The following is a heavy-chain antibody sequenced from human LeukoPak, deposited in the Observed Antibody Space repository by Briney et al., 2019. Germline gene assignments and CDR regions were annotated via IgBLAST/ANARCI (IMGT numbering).Heavy chain of an antibody. D-gene: IGHD4-17*01. CDR1: GFTFSRYA. V-gene: IGHV3-23*01. CDR3: AKAPDGDYVTLFDY. CDR2: ISGSGGST. J-gene: IGHJ4*02. Sequence: GGSLRLSCAASGFTFSRYAMSWVRQAPGKGLEWVSGISGSGGSTYYADSVKGRFTISRDNSKNTLYLQMNSLRAEDTAVYYCAKAPDGDYVTLFDYWGQGTLVTVSS.